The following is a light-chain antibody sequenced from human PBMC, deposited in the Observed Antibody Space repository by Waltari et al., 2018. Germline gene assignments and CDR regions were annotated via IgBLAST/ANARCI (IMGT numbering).Light chain of an antibody. CDR2: EAV. J-gene: IGLJ1*01. CDR3: CSYTGSSTSYG. Sequence: QSALTQPASVSGSPGQSITISCTGASADLASYNLVSWYQHHPAKAPKLMIYEAVKRPSGVPNRSSGAKSGTTASLIISGLQADDEADYYCCSYTGSSTSYGCGSGTKVTVL. CDR1: SADLASYNL. V-gene: IGLV2-23*01.